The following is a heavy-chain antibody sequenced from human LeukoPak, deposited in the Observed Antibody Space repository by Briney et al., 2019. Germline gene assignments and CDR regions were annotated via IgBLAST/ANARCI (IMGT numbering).Heavy chain of an antibody. D-gene: IGHD2-2*02. CDR2: INHSGST. V-gene: IGHV4-38-2*02. J-gene: IGHJ5*02. CDR3: ARQDIVVVPAAISRPNWFDP. CDR1: GYSISSGYY. Sequence: KPSETLSLTCTVPGYSISSGYYWGWIRQPPGKGLEWIGSINHSGSTYYNPSLKSRVTISVDTSKNQFSLKLSSVTAADTAVYYCARQDIVVVPAAISRPNWFDPWGQGTLVTVSS.